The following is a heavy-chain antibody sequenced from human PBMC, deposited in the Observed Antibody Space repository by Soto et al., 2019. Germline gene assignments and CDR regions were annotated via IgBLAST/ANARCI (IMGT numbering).Heavy chain of an antibody. Sequence: PSETLSLTCTVSGGPISSSSYYWGWIRQPPGKGLEWIGSIYYSGSTYYNPSLKSRVTISVDTSKNQFSLKLSSVTAADTAVYYCARSYCSGGSCCDAFDIWGQGTMVTVSS. CDR2: IYYSGST. CDR1: GGPISSSSYY. J-gene: IGHJ3*02. CDR3: ARSYCSGGSCCDAFDI. D-gene: IGHD2-15*01. V-gene: IGHV4-39*01.